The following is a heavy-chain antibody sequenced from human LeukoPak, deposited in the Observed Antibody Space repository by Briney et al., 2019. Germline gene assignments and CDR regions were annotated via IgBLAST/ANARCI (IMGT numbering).Heavy chain of an antibody. D-gene: IGHD2-2*01. CDR3: ARLSRPHIVVVPAAKSQGRYYYMDV. V-gene: IGHV4-34*01. J-gene: IGHJ6*03. Sequence: PSETLSLTCAVYGGSFSGYYWSWIRQPPGKGLEWIGEINHSGSTNYNPSLKSRVTISVDTSKNQFSLKLSSVTAADTAVYYCARLSRPHIVVVPAAKSQGRYYYMDVWGKGTTVTVSS. CDR1: GGSFSGYY. CDR2: INHSGST.